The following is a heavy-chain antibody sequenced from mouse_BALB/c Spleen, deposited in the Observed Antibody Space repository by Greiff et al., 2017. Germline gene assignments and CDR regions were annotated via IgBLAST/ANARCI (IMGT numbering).Heavy chain of an antibody. Sequence: EVQLQQSGAELVRPGALVKLSCKASGFNIKDYYMPWVKQRPEQGLEWIGWIDPENGNTIYDPKFQGKASITADTSSNTAYLQLSSLTSEDTAVYYCASPLGAMDYWGQGTSVTVSS. CDR2: IDPENGNT. D-gene: IGHD3-3*01. CDR1: GFNIKDYY. V-gene: IGHV14-1*02. J-gene: IGHJ4*01. CDR3: ASPLGAMDY.